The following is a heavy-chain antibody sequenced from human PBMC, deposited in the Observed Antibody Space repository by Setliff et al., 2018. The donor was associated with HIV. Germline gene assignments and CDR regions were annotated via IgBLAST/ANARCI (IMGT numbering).Heavy chain of an antibody. Sequence: ASVKVSCKASGYTFSGYYLHWVRRAPGQGLEWMGWINPNSGATNYAQKFQGRVTMTRDTSASTVYMTLSSLRSDDTAMYFCARAQGYYDPMDYWGQGTLVTVSS. V-gene: IGHV1-2*02. CDR1: GYTFSGYY. D-gene: IGHD3-22*01. CDR2: INPNSGAT. J-gene: IGHJ4*02. CDR3: ARAQGYYDPMDY.